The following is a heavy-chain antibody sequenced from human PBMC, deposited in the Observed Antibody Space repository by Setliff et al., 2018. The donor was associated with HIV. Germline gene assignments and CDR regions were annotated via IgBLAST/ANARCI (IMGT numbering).Heavy chain of an antibody. J-gene: IGHJ5*02. CDR3: ARFTVVVFGAGEPSWFDP. D-gene: IGHD2-15*01. Sequence: PSETLSLTCTVSGDSIISGDYYWSWIRQSPGKGLEWIGHIHYKGNIDYNAPLKSRLAISSDTSKNQFSLNLSSVIAADTAIYFCARFTVVVFGAGEPSWFDPWGQGILVTVSS. CDR1: GDSIISGDYY. V-gene: IGHV4-30-4*08. CDR2: IHYKGNI.